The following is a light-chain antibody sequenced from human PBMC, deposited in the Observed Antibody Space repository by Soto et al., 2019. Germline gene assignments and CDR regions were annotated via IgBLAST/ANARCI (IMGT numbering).Light chain of an antibody. Sequence: QSALTQPASVSGSPGQSITISCTGTSSDVGGYNYVSWYQLHPGKAPKLIIYEVSHRPSGASNHFSGYKSGNTASLTISGLQAEDEADYYCQSYDSSLSYVFGTGTKVTVL. V-gene: IGLV2-14*01. CDR1: SSDVGGYNY. CDR3: QSYDSSLSYV. CDR2: EVS. J-gene: IGLJ1*01.